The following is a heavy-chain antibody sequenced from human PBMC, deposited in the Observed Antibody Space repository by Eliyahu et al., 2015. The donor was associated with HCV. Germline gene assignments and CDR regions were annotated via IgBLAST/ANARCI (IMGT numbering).Heavy chain of an antibody. V-gene: IGHV4-39*01. D-gene: IGHD2-15*01. CDR3: ARHSGDCDGGSCYPRPGRDY. CDR2: IFYSGST. Sequence: QVQLQESGPGLVKPSETLSLTCTVSGGSIXSNNYYWGWIRQSPGKGLEWIGSIFYSGSTYYNPSLKSRVTISVGTSKNQFSLKMSSVTAADTAVYYCARHSGDCDGGSCYPRPGRDYWGQGTLVTVSS. CDR1: GGSIXSNNYY. J-gene: IGHJ4*02.